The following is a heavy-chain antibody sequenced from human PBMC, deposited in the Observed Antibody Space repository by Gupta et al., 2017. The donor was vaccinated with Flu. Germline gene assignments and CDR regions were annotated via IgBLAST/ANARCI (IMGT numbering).Heavy chain of an antibody. D-gene: IGHD3-16*02. CDR2: ISGSGGST. V-gene: IGHV3-23*01. CDR1: GFTFSSSA. CDR3: AKGSGNMITFGGVILYWYFDL. J-gene: IGHJ2*01. Sequence: EVQLLESGGGLVQPGGSLRLSCAASGFTFSSSAMSWVRRAPGKGLEWVSAISGSGGSTYYADSVKGRFTISRDNSKNTLYLQMNSLRAEDTAVYYCAKGSGNMITFGGVILYWYFDLWGRGTLVTVSS.